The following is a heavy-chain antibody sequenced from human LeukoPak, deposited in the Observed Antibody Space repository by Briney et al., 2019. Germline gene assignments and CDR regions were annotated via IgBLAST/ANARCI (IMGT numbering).Heavy chain of an antibody. Sequence: LSETLSLTCTVSGGSISSSSYYWGWIRQPPGKGLGWIGRIYYSGRTYYNPSLKSRVTISVDTSKDQFSLKLSSVTAADTAVYYCARRPSGYCSGGSCSRPFDYWGQGTLVTVSS. D-gene: IGHD2-15*01. CDR3: ARRPSGYCSGGSCSRPFDY. CDR1: GGSISSSSYY. CDR2: IYYSGRT. V-gene: IGHV4-39*01. J-gene: IGHJ4*02.